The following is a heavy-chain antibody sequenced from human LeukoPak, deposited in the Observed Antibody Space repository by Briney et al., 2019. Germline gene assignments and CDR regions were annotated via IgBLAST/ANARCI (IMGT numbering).Heavy chain of an antibody. V-gene: IGHV4-34*01. D-gene: IGHD5-12*01. J-gene: IGHJ4*02. CDR3: ARLKPPYIVATRGYFDY. CDR1: GGSFSGYY. Sequence: PSETLSLTCAVYGGSFSGYYWSWIRQPPGKGLEWIGEINHSGSTNYNPSLKSRVTISVDTSKNQFSLKLSSVTAADTAVYYCARLKPPYIVATRGYFDYWGQGTLVTVSS. CDR2: INHSGST.